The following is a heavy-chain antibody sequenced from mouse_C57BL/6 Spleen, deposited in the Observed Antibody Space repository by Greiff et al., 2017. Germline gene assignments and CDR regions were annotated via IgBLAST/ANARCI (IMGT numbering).Heavy chain of an antibody. D-gene: IGHD1-1*02. J-gene: IGHJ4*01. CDR2: IYPGSGNT. Sequence: LVESGPELVKPGASVKISCKASGYSFTSYYIHWVKQRPGQGLEWIGWIYPGSGNTKYNEKFKGKATLTADTSSSTAYMQLSSLTSEDSAVYYCARRGGNLYYAMDYWGQGTSVTVSS. CDR1: GYSFTSYY. V-gene: IGHV1-66*01. CDR3: ARRGGNLYYAMDY.